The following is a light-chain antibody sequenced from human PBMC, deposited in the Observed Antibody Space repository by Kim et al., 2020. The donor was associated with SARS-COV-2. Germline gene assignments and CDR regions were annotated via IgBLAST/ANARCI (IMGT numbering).Light chain of an antibody. V-gene: IGLV3-1*01. CDR1: KLGDKY. CDR3: QAWDSTWV. J-gene: IGLJ3*02. Sequence: SYELTQPPSVSVSPGQTASITCSGDKLGDKYACWYQQKPGQSPVLVIYQDSKRPSGIPERFSGSNSGNTATLTISGPQAMDEADYYCQAWDSTWVFGGGT. CDR2: QDS.